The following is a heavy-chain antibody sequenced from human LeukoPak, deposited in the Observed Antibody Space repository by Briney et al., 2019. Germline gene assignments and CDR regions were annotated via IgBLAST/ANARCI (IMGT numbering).Heavy chain of an antibody. CDR2: ISSNGGST. CDR3: ARVGREWELAFDY. J-gene: IGHJ4*02. Sequence: GGSLRLSCAASGFTFSSYGMSWVRQAPGKGLEYVSAISSNGGSTYYANSVKGRFTISRDNSKNTLYLQMGSLRAEDMAVYYCARVGREWELAFDYWGQGTLVTVSS. V-gene: IGHV3-64*01. D-gene: IGHD1-26*01. CDR1: GFTFSSYG.